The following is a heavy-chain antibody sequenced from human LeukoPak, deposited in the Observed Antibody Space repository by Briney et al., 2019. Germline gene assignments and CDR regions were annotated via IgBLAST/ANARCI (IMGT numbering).Heavy chain of an antibody. CDR2: IGNMHRAVDGDT. CDR1: GFSISWGHF. V-gene: IGHV4-38-2*02. Sequence: PSETLSLTCTVSGFSISWGHFWGWIRQRPGKGLEWIGSIGNMHRAVDGDTYYNPSLRSRVSLSVDRSKNQFSLKLSSVTAADTAVYYCARHFRWLQFLDPWGQGTLVTVSS. J-gene: IGHJ5*02. CDR3: ARHFRWLQFLDP. D-gene: IGHD5-24*01.